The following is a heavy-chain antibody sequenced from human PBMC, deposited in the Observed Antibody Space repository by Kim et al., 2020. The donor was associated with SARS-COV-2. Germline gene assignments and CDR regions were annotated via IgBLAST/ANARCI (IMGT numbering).Heavy chain of an antibody. V-gene: IGHV3-30-3*01. Sequence: GGSLRLSCAASGFTFSSYAMHWVRQAPGKGLEWVAIISYDGSNKYYADSVKGRFTFSRDNSKNTLYLQMNSLRGEDTAVYYCARDRVAARLSCSDYWGQGTLVTVSS. J-gene: IGHJ4*02. CDR3: ARDRVAARLSCSDY. D-gene: IGHD6-6*01. CDR1: GFTFSSYA. CDR2: ISYDGSNK.